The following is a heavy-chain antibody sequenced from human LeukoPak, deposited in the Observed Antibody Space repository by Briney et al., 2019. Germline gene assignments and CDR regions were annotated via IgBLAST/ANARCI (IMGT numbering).Heavy chain of an antibody. CDR2: IYYSGST. D-gene: IGHD5-18*01. Sequence: SETLSLTCTVSGGSISSSSYYWGWIRQPPGKGLEWIGSIYYSGSTYYNPSLKSRVTISVDTSKNQFSLKLSSVTAADTAVYYCARVPGYSYGLVRFDYWGQGTLVTVSS. V-gene: IGHV4-39*01. CDR3: ARVPGYSYGLVRFDY. J-gene: IGHJ4*02. CDR1: GGSISSSSYY.